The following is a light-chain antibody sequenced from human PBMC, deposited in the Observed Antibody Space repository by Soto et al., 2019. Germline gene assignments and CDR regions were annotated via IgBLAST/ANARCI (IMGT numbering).Light chain of an antibody. CDR3: QQYSRGSWT. CDR1: QNMTNW. V-gene: IGKV1-5*03. Sequence: DIPMTQSPSALSASVGDRVTITCRASQNMTNWLAWYQQKPGKAPKLLIYQASTLQTGVPSRFSGSGSGTELTLTISRLQPDDFASDYCQQYSRGSWTFGHGTKVEI. CDR2: QAS. J-gene: IGKJ1*01.